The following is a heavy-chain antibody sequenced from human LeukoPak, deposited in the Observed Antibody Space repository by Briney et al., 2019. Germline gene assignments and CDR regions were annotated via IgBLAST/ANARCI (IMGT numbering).Heavy chain of an antibody. CDR3: AKAQFSQYYGSPQFDYGMDV. V-gene: IGHV3-9*01. CDR2: INWNRGSI. D-gene: IGHD3-10*01. J-gene: IGHJ6*02. CDR1: GFSFDDYA. Sequence: QPGRSLRLSCAASGFSFDDYAIHWVRQAPGKGLEWVSGINWNRGSIAYADSVKGRFTISRDNAKKSLYLQMNSLRAEDTALYYCAKAQFSQYYGSPQFDYGMDVWGQGTTVTVSS.